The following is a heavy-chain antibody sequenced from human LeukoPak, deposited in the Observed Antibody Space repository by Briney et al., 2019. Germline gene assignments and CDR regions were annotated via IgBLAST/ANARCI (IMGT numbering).Heavy chain of an antibody. J-gene: IGHJ6*02. Sequence: PGGSLRLSCAASGFTFSSYSMNWVRQAPGKGLEWVSSISSSSSYIYYADSVKGRFTISRDNAKSSLYLQMNSLRAEDTAVYYCAKDHAGAGPWKDYYYYGMDVWGQGTTVTVSS. CDR2: ISSSSSYI. CDR3: AKDHAGAGPWKDYYYYGMDV. CDR1: GFTFSSYS. V-gene: IGHV3-21*01. D-gene: IGHD6-19*01.